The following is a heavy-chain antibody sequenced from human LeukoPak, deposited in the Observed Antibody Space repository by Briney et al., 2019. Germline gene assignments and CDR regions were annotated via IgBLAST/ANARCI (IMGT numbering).Heavy chain of an antibody. CDR1: GFTFSSYA. V-gene: IGHV3-30-3*01. CDR2: ISYDGSNK. Sequence: GGSLRLSCAASGFTFSSYAMHWVRQAPGKGLEWVAVISYDGSNKYYADSVKGRFTISRDNSKNTLYLQMNSLRAEDTAVYYGARDHDTYYHYSYGMDVWGQGTRSPSP. CDR3: ARDHDTYYHYSYGMDV. J-gene: IGHJ6*02.